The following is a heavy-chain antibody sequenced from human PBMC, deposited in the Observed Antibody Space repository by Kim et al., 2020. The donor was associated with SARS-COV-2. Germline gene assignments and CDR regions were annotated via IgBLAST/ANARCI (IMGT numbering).Heavy chain of an antibody. Sequence: SGPTLVRPTQTLTLTCTFSGFALTTSGVGVGWVRQPPGKALEWLAFIYWDDDNRYRPSLRNRLTITKDTSRNQVVLRMAPVDPVDTGTYYCAHATLNYDVWSARWVPYVDSWGQGALVTVSS. D-gene: IGHD3-3*01. J-gene: IGHJ4*02. V-gene: IGHV2-5*02. CDR3: AHATLNYDVWSARWVPYVDS. CDR1: GFALTTSGVG. CDR2: IYWDDDN.